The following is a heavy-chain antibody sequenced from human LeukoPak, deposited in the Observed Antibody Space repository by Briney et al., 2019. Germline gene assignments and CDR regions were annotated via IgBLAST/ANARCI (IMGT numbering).Heavy chain of an antibody. D-gene: IGHD6-13*01. CDR1: GYTFTSYA. Sequence: ASVKVSCKASGYTFTSYAMHWVRQAPGQRLEWMGWINAGNGNTKYSQKFQGRVTITRDTSASTAYMELSSLRSEDTAVYYCASPRPSIAAAAQGFDYWGQGTLVTVSS. CDR2: INAGNGNT. V-gene: IGHV1-3*01. CDR3: ASPRPSIAAAAQGFDY. J-gene: IGHJ4*02.